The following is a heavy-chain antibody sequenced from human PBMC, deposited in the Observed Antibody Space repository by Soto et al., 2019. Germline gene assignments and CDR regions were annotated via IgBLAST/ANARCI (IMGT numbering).Heavy chain of an antibody. J-gene: IGHJ6*03. V-gene: IGHV3-11*01. D-gene: IGHD3-10*01. CDR1: GFTFSDYY. CDR3: ARDREFMDV. Sequence: PGGSLRLSCAASGFTFSDYYMSLLRQAPGKGLEWISQISKSGTTIYYADSVKGRFTISRDNADNSLYLQMNSLRDEDTAVYYCARDREFMDVWGEGTTVTVSS. CDR2: ISKSGTTI.